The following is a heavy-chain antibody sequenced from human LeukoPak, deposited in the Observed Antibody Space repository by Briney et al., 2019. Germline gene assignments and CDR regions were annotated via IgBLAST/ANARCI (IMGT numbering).Heavy chain of an antibody. J-gene: IGHJ4*02. V-gene: IGHV1-2*02. Sequence: ASVKVSCKASGGTFSSYAISWVRQAPGQGLGWMGWINPNSGATNSAQKFQDRVTLTRDASISTAYMELSSLRSDDTAVYYCARDPRNYVDYWGQGTLVTVPS. CDR3: ARDPRNYVDY. CDR2: INPNSGAT. CDR1: GGTFSSYA. D-gene: IGHD2/OR15-2a*01.